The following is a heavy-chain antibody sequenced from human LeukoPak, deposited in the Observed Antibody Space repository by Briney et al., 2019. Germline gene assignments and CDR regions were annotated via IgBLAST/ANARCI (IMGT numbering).Heavy chain of an antibody. CDR1: GYTFTGYY. CDR2: INPNSGDT. V-gene: IGHV1-2*02. J-gene: IGHJ4*02. Sequence: GASVKVSCKASGYTFTGYYIHWVRQAPGQGLEWMGWINPNSGDTNYAQKFQGRVTMTRDTSISTVYMELSRLRFGDTAMYYCARDEVVIVVIAAAQLDYWGQGTLVTVSS. CDR3: ARDEVVIVVIAAAQLDY. D-gene: IGHD2-2*01.